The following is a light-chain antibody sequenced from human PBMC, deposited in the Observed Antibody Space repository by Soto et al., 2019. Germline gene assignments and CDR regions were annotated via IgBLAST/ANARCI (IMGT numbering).Light chain of an antibody. V-gene: IGKV3D-20*01. CDR3: QQYASSPIT. CDR2: EAS. Sequence: EIVLTQSPATLSLSPGDRATLSCGASQSIRSSFLAWYQQKPGLAPRLVIYEASTRATGIPDRFSGSGSGTDFTLTISGLEPEDFAVYYCQQYASSPITFGQGTRLDIK. J-gene: IGKJ5*01. CDR1: QSIRSSF.